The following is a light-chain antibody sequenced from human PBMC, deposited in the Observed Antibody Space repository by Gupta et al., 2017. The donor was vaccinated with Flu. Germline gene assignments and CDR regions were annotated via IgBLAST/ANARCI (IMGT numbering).Light chain of an antibody. CDR2: EVS. CDR3: GSYAVGNQYL. J-gene: IGLJ2*01. V-gene: IGLV2-8*01. Sequence: QSALTQPPSASGSPEQSVTISCTGTSSDVGGFNSVSWYQHHPGKAPKLIIYEVSNRPSGVPDRVSGSKSGNTASLTVSGLQAEDEADYYCGSYAVGNQYLFGGGTKVTVL. CDR1: SSDVGGFNS.